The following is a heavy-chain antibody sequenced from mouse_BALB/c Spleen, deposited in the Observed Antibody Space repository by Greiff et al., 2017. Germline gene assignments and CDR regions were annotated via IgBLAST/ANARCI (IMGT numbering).Heavy chain of an antibody. V-gene: IGHV1S136*01. Sequence: EVQLLQSGPELVKPGASVKMSCKASGYTFTDYVMHWVKQKPGQGLEWIGCIYPYNDSTEYTPKFKGKATLTLDTSSNTAYLDLSSLTSEDTAVYYCARGADYYAMDYWGQGTSVTVSS. CDR1: GYTFTDYV. CDR3: ARGADYYAMDY. CDR2: IYPYNDST. J-gene: IGHJ4*01.